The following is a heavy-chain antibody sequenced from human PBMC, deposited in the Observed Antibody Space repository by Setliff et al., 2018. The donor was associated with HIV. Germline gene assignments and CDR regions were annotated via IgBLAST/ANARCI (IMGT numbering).Heavy chain of an antibody. D-gene: IGHD2-2*01. J-gene: IGHJ4*02. CDR3: VKVTSFCFEDY. Sequence: GGSLRLSCAASGFTFSNGWRNWVRQAPGKGLEWVSSISSSSRYIYYADSVKVRFTIARDNAKNSLYLQMNSLRAEDTAVYYCVKVTSFCFEDYWGQGTLVTVSS. CDR1: GFTFSNGW. V-gene: IGHV3-21*04. CDR2: ISSSSRYI.